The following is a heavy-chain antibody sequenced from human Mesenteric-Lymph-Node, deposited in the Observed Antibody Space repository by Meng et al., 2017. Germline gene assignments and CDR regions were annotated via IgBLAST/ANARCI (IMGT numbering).Heavy chain of an antibody. Sequence: SETLSLTCTVSGGSISSGSYYWSWIRQPAGKGLEWIGRIYTSGTLNYNPSLKSRVTISVDTSKNQFSLKLSSVTAADTAVYYCARVTRRDYYDSSGYYVFDDGFDYWGQGTLVTVSS. CDR3: ARVTRRDYYDSSGYYVFDDGFDY. D-gene: IGHD3-22*01. J-gene: IGHJ4*02. CDR1: GGSISSGSYY. V-gene: IGHV4-61*02. CDR2: IYTSGTL.